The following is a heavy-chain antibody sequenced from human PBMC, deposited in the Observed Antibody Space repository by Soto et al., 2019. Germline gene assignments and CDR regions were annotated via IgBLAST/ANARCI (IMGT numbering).Heavy chain of an antibody. V-gene: IGHV3-30-3*01. D-gene: IGHD3-10*01. J-gene: IGHJ4*02. CDR1: GFTFSSYA. Sequence: VGSLRLSCAASGFTFSSYAMHWVRQAPGKGLEWVAVISYDGSNKYYADSVKGRFTISRDNSKNTLYLQMNSLRAEDTAVYYCASGGFDHWGQGTLVTVSS. CDR2: ISYDGSNK. CDR3: ASGGFDH.